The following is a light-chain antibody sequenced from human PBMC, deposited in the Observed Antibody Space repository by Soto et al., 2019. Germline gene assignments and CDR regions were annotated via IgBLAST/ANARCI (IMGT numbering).Light chain of an antibody. V-gene: IGLV3-1*01. J-gene: IGLJ3*02. CDR1: KLGDKY. CDR2: QDS. Sequence: SYELTQPPSVSVSPGQTASITCSGDKLGDKYACWYQQKPGQSPVLVIYQDSKRPSGIPERFSGSNSGNTATLTISGTQAMDEADYYCQAWDIWVFGGGTQLTVL. CDR3: QAWDIWV.